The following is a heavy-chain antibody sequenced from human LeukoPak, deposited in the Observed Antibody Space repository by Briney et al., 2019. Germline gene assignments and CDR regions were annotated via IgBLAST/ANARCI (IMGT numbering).Heavy chain of an antibody. V-gene: IGHV1-2*02. CDR3: TRAPSSGPFDY. J-gene: IGHJ4*02. Sequence: ASVKVSFTASGYTFTVYYIHWVRQAPGQGLEWMGWMNPNSGGTDYAQKFQGRVTMTRDTSISTAYMELSRLRSDDTALYYCTRAPSSGPFDYWGQGTLVTVSS. CDR1: GYTFTVYY. CDR2: MNPNSGGT. D-gene: IGHD3-22*01.